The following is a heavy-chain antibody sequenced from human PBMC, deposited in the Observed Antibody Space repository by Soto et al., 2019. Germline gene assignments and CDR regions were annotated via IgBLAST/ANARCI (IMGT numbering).Heavy chain of an antibody. D-gene: IGHD3-10*01. V-gene: IGHV3-23*01. CDR3: ARGSKDSYPGSRIFDF. Sequence: EVQLLESGGALIQPGVSLRLSCVASGITFVGRAMSWVRQAPGEGPEWVSTITDTGVDAKYADSVRGRFTIPRDNSKKTLDLQMGSLRADDSAVYFCARGSKDSYPGSRIFDFWGRGTLVTVFS. J-gene: IGHJ4*02. CDR2: ITDTGVDA. CDR1: GITFVGRA.